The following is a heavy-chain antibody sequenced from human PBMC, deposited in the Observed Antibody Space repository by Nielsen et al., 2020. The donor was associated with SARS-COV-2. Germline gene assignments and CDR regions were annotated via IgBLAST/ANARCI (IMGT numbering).Heavy chain of an antibody. V-gene: IGHV3-23*01. Sequence: GESLKISCAASGFTFSSYVMSWVRQAPGKGLEWVSGNSDSGGSTYYADSVKGRFTISRDNSKNTLYLQMNSLRAEDTAVYYCASLIGDSSSDWGQGTLVTVSS. J-gene: IGHJ4*02. D-gene: IGHD3-22*01. CDR2: NSDSGGST. CDR3: ASLIGDSSSD. CDR1: GFTFSSYV.